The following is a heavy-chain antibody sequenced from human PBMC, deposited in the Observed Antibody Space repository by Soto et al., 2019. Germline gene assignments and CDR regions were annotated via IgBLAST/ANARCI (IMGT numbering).Heavy chain of an antibody. CDR3: ATGPDIVLVPAAIGGFGFDP. D-gene: IGHD2-2*01. J-gene: IGHJ5*02. V-gene: IGHV1-18*01. CDR2: ISAYNGNT. Sequence: GASVKVSCKASGYTFTSYGISWVRQAPGQGLEWMGWISAYNGNTNYAQKFQGRVTITADESTSTAYMELSSLRSEDTAVYYCATGPDIVLVPAAIGGFGFDPWGQGTLVTVSS. CDR1: GYTFTSYG.